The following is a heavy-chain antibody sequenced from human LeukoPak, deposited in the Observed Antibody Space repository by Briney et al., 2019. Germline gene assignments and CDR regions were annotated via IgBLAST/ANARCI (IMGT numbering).Heavy chain of an antibody. Sequence: GGSLRLSCAASGFSLISYGMHWVRQAPGKGLEWVSVIYSSGSTYYADSVKDRFTISRDGSQSVVYLQMNSLRVEDTAMYYCARATWGYQFDCWGQGTLVTVSS. CDR2: IYSSGST. D-gene: IGHD5-12*01. CDR3: ARATWGYQFDC. CDR1: GFSLISYG. J-gene: IGHJ4*02. V-gene: IGHV3-66*01.